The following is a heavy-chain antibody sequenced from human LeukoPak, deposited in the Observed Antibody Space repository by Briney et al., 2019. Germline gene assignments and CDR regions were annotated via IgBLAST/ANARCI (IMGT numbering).Heavy chain of an antibody. J-gene: IGHJ6*03. CDR2: ISGSGGST. CDR1: GFTFSSYA. Sequence: PGGSLRLSCAASGFTFSSYAMSWVRQAPGKGLEWVSTISGSGGSTYSADSVKGRFTISRDNSKNTLYLQMNSLRAEDTAVYYCAKGYSGYDEGYYYYYMDVWGKGTTVTVSS. CDR3: AKGYSGYDEGYYYYYMDV. V-gene: IGHV3-23*01. D-gene: IGHD5-12*01.